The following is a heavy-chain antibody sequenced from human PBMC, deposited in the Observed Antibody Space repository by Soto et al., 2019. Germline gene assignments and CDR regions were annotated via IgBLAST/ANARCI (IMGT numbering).Heavy chain of an antibody. CDR2: TVPVFNAP. D-gene: IGHD3-10*01. CDR3: ARGVFGSGNYYTGPSAFDF. CDR1: GGTLSDHG. J-gene: IGHJ3*01. Sequence: QVQLEQSGAEVKKPGSSVKVSCKASGGTLSDHGVAWLRQAPGQGLEWMGWTVPVFNAPKYAPKFQGRVTIAADTTTQIAYMELSSLRSEDTSLYYCARGVFGSGNYYTGPSAFDFWGQGTMVIVSS. V-gene: IGHV1-69*06.